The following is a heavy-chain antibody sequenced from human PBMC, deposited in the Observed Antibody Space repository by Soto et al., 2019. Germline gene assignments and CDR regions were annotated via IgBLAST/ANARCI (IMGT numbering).Heavy chain of an antibody. J-gene: IGHJ4*02. CDR2: IHYRGST. V-gene: IGHV4-61*01. Sequence: QVQLQESGPGLVKPSATLSLTCTVPGGSVNIGTYYCSWIRQPPGKALAWIGFIHYRGSTNYHPSLQSPVTMSVDTSKNQFYMKLTSVNAADTAVYCGTRGGDADKNGDWGQGALVTVSS. D-gene: IGHD2-21*01. CDR1: GGSVNIGTYY. CDR3: TRGGDADKNGD.